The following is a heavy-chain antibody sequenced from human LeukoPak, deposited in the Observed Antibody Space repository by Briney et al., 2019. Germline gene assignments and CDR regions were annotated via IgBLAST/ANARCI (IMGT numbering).Heavy chain of an antibody. CDR1: GGSISSYY. CDR3: ARTTEGGYSYGYFYYYYMDV. V-gene: IGHV4-59*01. D-gene: IGHD5-18*01. J-gene: IGHJ6*03. CDR2: IYYSGST. Sequence: PSETLSLTCTVSGGSISSYYWSWNRQPPGKGLEWIGYIYYSGSTNYKSSLKSRVTISVDTSKNQFSLKLSSVTAADTAVYYCARTTEGGYSYGYFYYYYMDVWGKGTTVTISS.